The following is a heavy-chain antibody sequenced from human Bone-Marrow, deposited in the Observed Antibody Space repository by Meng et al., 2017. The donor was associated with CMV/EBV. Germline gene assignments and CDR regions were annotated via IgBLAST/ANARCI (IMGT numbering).Heavy chain of an antibody. CDR3: ARDHDWPVITAPYGMDV. CDR2: INPSGGST. J-gene: IGHJ6*02. CDR1: GYTFTSYD. Sequence: ASVKVSCKASGYTFTSYDVNWVRQATGQGLEWMGIINPSGGSTSYAQKFQGRVTMTRDTSTSTVYMELSSLRSEDTAVYYCARDHDWPVITAPYGMDVWGQGTTVTVSS. V-gene: IGHV1-46*01. D-gene: IGHD3-22*01.